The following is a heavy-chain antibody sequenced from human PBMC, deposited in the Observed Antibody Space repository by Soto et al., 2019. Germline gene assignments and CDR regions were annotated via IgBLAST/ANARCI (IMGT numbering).Heavy chain of an antibody. CDR1: GGSISSYY. J-gene: IGHJ5*02. CDR2: IFYSGGSGST. D-gene: IGHD2-21*02. CDR3: ARTALGWFGP. Sequence: SETLSLTCSVSGGSISSYYWSWIRQPPGKGLEWIGYIFYSGGSGSTNYNPSLKSRVTISVDTSKNQFSLKLSSVTAADTAVYYCARTALGWFGPWGQGTLVTVSS. V-gene: IGHV4-59*01.